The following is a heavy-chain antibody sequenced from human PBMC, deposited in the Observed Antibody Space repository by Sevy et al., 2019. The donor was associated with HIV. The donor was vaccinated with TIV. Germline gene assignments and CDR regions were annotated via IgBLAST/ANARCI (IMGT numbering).Heavy chain of an antibody. J-gene: IGHJ4*02. CDR2: IYYSGST. V-gene: IGHV4-31*03. D-gene: IGHD6-6*01. CDR1: GGSISSGGYY. Sequence: SETLSLTCTVSGGSISSGGYYWSWIRQHPGKGLEWIGYIYYSGSTYYNPSLKSRVTISVDMSKNQFSLKLSSVTAADTAVYYCARGEYSSSSVDYWGQGTLVTVSS. CDR3: ARGEYSSSSVDY.